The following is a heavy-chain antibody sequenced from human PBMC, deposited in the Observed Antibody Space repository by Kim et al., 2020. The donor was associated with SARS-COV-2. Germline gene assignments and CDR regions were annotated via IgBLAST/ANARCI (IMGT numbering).Heavy chain of an antibody. CDR1: GFTFSGYW. Sequence: GSLRLSCAASGFTFSGYWMTWVRQAPGKGLEWVASIKRDGSEKYYVDSVKGRFTISRDNVKNSVYLQMNSLRDEDSAVYYCARKNGMDVWGQGTTVTVSS. J-gene: IGHJ6*02. CDR2: IKRDGSEK. V-gene: IGHV3-7*01. CDR3: ARKNGMDV.